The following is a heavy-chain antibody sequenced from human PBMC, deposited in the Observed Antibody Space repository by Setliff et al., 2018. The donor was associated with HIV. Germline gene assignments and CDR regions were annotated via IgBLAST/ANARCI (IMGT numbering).Heavy chain of an antibody. D-gene: IGHD1-20*01. CDR1: GGSISSGSYY. J-gene: IGHJ6*03. Sequence: PSETLSLTCTVSGGSISSGSYYWSWIRQPAGKGLEWIGRIYTSGSTNYNPSLKSRVTISEDTSKNQLSLKLSSVTAADTAVYYCARVGSTITPRLDYYYYYMDVWGKGTTVTVSS. CDR3: ARVGSTITPRLDYYYYYMDV. V-gene: IGHV4-61*02. CDR2: IYTSGST.